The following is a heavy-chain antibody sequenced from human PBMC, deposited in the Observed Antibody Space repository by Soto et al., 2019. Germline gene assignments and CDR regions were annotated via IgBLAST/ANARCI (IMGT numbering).Heavy chain of an antibody. Sequence: KGLEWFSGISGSGGSTYYADSVKGRFTIFRDNSKNTVYLQMNSLRAEDTAVYYGVIFFFQAEDAIRPVRSVSAFLLNRSSDL. J-gene: IGHJ2*01. V-gene: IGHV3-23*01. D-gene: IGHD3-10*02. CDR3: VIFFFQAEDAIRPVRSVSAFLLNRSSDL. CDR2: ISGSGGST.